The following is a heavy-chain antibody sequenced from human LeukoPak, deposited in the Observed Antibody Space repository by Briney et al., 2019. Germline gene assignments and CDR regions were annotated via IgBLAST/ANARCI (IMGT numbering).Heavy chain of an antibody. CDR1: GGTFSSYA. J-gene: IGHJ3*02. CDR2: IIPIFGTA. D-gene: IGHD2-2*01. CDR3: ARDRPYCSSTSCYGRSAFDI. Sequence: SVNVSCKASGGTFSSYAISWVRQAPGQGLEWMGGIIPIFGTANYAQKFQGRVTITTDESTSTAYMELSSLRSEDTAVYYCARDRPYCSSTSCYGRSAFDIWGQGTMVTVSS. V-gene: IGHV1-69*05.